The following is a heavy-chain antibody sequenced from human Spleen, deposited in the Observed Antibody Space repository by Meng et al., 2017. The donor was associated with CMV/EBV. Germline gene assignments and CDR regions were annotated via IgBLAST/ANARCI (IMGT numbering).Heavy chain of an antibody. CDR2: IIPIFGTA. Sequence: GGTFSSYAISWVRQAPGQGLEWMGGIIPIFGTANYAQKFQGRVTITTDESTSTAYMELSSLRSEDTAVYYCARVAAADYVGLQWFDPWGQGTLVTVSS. CDR1: GGTFSSYA. V-gene: IGHV1-69*05. J-gene: IGHJ5*02. D-gene: IGHD6-13*01. CDR3: ARVAAADYVGLQWFDP.